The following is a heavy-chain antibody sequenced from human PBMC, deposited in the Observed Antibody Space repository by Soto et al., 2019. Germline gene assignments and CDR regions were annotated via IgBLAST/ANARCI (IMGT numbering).Heavy chain of an antibody. V-gene: IGHV3-23*01. CDR3: AKVDTAMVRGLIYYYYGMDV. J-gene: IGHJ6*02. Sequence: HPGGSLRLSCAASGFTFSSYAMSWVRQAPGKGLEWVSAISGSGGSTYYADSVKGRFTISRDNSKNTLYLQMNSLRAEDTAVYYCAKVDTAMVRGLIYYYYGMDVWGQGTTVTVSS. D-gene: IGHD5-18*01. CDR2: ISGSGGST. CDR1: GFTFSSYA.